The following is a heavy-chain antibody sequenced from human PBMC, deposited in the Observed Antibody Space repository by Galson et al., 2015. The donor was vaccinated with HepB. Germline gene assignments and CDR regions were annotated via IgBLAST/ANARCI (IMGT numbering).Heavy chain of an antibody. CDR3: ARGLYRVDN. Sequence: SLRLSCAASGFTFSSYAMSWVRQAPGKGLEWVSIISGSGNNTYYADSVKDRFTVSRDNSKKTVYLQMNSLRAEDTAVYYCARGLYRVDNWGQGTLVTVSS. CDR1: GFTFSSYA. CDR2: ISGSGNNT. V-gene: IGHV3-23*01. J-gene: IGHJ4*02. D-gene: IGHD2-2*02.